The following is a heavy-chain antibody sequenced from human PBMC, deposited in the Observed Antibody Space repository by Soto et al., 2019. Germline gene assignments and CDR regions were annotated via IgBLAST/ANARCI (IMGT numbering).Heavy chain of an antibody. CDR1: GFTFSSYW. CDR3: ARRGAVAGLHY. D-gene: IGHD6-19*01. J-gene: IGHJ4*02. CDR2: INSDGSST. Sequence: EVQLVESGGGLVQPGGSLRVSCAASGFTFSSYWMHWVRQAPGQRLVWVSRINSDGSSTSYADSVKGRFTISRDNAKNTLYLQMNSLRAEDTAIYYCARRGAVAGLHYWGQGTLVTVSS. V-gene: IGHV3-74*01.